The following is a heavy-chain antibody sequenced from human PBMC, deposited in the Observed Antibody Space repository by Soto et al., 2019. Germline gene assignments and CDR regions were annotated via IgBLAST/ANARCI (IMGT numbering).Heavy chain of an antibody. V-gene: IGHV3-23*01. CDR1: GFTFDTYA. CDR3: ATFTFGRPFDT. CDR2: ISGSGFST. D-gene: IGHD3-16*01. J-gene: IGHJ3*02. Sequence: GGSLRLSCAASGFTFDTYAMSWVRQAPGQGLEWVSAISGSGFSTYYADSVKGRFSISSDSSKNTLFLQMNSLRADDTAVYFCATFTFGRPFDTWGQGTMVTVSS.